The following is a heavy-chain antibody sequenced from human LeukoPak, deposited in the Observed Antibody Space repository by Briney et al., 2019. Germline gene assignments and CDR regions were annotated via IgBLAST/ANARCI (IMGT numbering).Heavy chain of an antibody. CDR2: ISGSGGSST. CDR3: AREGYSSSWYYYY. D-gene: IGHD6-13*01. Sequence: GGSLRLSCAASGFTFSSYAMSWVRQAPGKGLEWVSAISGSGGSSTYYADSVKGRFTISRDNSKNTLYLQMNSLRAEDTALYYCAREGYSSSWYYYYWGQGTLVTVSS. V-gene: IGHV3-23*01. J-gene: IGHJ4*02. CDR1: GFTFSSYA.